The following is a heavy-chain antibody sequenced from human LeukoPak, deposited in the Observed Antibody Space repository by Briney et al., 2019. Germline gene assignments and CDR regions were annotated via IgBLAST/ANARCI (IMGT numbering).Heavy chain of an antibody. CDR1: SGSIISNNDY. J-gene: IGHJ2*01. D-gene: IGHD6-13*01. Sequence: SETLSLTCSVSSGSIISNNDYWGWVRQPPGKGLEWIGEIYHSGSTNYNPSLKSRVTISVDKSKNQFSLKLSSVTAADTAVYYCARGQRLVQIGYFDLWGRGTLVTVSS. CDR3: ARGQRLVQIGYFDL. V-gene: IGHV4-39*07. CDR2: IYHSGST.